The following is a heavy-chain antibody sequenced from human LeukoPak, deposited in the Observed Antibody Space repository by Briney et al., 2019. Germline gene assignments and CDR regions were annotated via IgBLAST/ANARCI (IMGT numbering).Heavy chain of an antibody. Sequence: QPGRSLRLSCAASGFIFNYYSMNWVRQAPGKGLEWVSYISSSSSSIYYADSVKGRFTISRDNAKNSLYLQMNSLRDEDTAVYYCTKESVTYLDYWGQGTLVTVSS. CDR2: ISSSSSSI. V-gene: IGHV3-48*02. CDR1: GFIFNYYS. CDR3: TKESVTYLDY. D-gene: IGHD2-21*02. J-gene: IGHJ4*02.